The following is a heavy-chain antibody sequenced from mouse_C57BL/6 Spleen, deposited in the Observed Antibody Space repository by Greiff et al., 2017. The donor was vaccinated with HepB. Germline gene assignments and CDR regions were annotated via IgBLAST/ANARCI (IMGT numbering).Heavy chain of an antibody. J-gene: IGHJ1*03. D-gene: IGHD1-2*01. V-gene: IGHV1-50*01. CDR1: GYTFTSYW. CDR3: ARRLRPWYFDV. Sequence: QVQLQQPGAELVKPGASVKLSCKASGYTFTSYWMQWVKQRPGQGLEWIGEIDPSDSYTNYNQKFKGKATLTVDTSSSTAYMQLSSLTSEDSAVYYCARRLRPWYFDVWGTGTTVTVSS. CDR2: IDPSDSYT.